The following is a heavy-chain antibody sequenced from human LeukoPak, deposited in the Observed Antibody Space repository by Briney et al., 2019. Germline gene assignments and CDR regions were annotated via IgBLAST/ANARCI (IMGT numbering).Heavy chain of an antibody. Sequence: GGSLRLSCAASGFTFSSYSMNWVRQAPGKGLEWVSSISSSSSYIYYADSVKGRFTISRDNAKNSLYLQMSSLRAEDTAVYYCAGDHYYDSSGYFLVFDYWGQGTLVTVSS. CDR1: GFTFSSYS. CDR2: ISSSSSYI. V-gene: IGHV3-21*01. CDR3: AGDHYYDSSGYFLVFDY. J-gene: IGHJ4*02. D-gene: IGHD3-22*01.